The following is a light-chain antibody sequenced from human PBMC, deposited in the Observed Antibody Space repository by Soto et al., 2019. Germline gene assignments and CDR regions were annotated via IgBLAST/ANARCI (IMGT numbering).Light chain of an antibody. J-gene: IGKJ5*01. Sequence: DIQMTQSPSSLSASVGDRVTITCRASQSINKHVNWYQQKPGKAPRLLVYGASNLQGGVPSRFSGSGSGTEFTLSDSSVQSEDFAMYYCQHGYCRPVTFGQGT. CDR3: QHGYCRPVT. CDR1: QSINKH. CDR2: GAS. V-gene: IGKV1-39*01.